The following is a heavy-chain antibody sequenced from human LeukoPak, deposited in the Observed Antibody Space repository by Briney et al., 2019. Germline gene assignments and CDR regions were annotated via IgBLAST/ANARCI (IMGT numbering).Heavy chain of an antibody. V-gene: IGHV1-46*01. Sequence: GASVKVSCKASEYTFTSYYMHWVRQPPGKGLGGMGIINPSGGSTSYAQKFQGRVTMTRDTSTSTVYMELSSLRSEDTAVYYCARGSWVARYDSSGYLGYWGQGTLVTVSS. CDR1: EYTFTSYY. CDR2: INPSGGST. D-gene: IGHD3-22*01. CDR3: ARGSWVARYDSSGYLGY. J-gene: IGHJ4*02.